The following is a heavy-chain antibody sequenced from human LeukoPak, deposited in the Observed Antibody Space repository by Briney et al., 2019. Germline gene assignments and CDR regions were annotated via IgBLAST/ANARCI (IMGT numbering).Heavy chain of an antibody. D-gene: IGHD3-10*01. CDR1: GYTFTSYG. J-gene: IGHJ5*02. CDR3: ARVSFGSNWFDP. V-gene: IGHV1-18*01. Sequence: ASVKVSCKASGYTFTSYGISWVRQAPGQGLEWMGWISACNGNTNYAQKLQGRVTMTTDTSTSTAYTELRSLRSDDTAVYYCARVSFGSNWFDPWGQGTLVTVSS. CDR2: ISACNGNT.